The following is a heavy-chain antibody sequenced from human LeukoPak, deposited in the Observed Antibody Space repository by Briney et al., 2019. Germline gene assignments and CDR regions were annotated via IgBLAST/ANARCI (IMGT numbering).Heavy chain of an antibody. CDR2: ISSSSSYI. CDR1: GFTFGSYS. V-gene: IGHV3-21*01. Sequence: GGSLRLSCAASGFTFGSYSMNWVRQAPGKGLEWVSSISSSSSYIYYAGSVKGRFTISRDNAKNSLYLQMNSLRAEDTAVYYCARAFGGYYYYMDVWGKGTTVTVSS. J-gene: IGHJ6*03. CDR3: ARAFGGYYYYMDV. D-gene: IGHD4-23*01.